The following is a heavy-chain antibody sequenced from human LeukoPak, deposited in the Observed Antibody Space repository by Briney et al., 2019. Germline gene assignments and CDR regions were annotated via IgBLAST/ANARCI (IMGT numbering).Heavy chain of an antibody. CDR2: ISSSGSTI. CDR1: GFTFSDYY. CDR3: ARDDYYDSSGYFNWFDP. Sequence: GGSLRLSCAASGFTFSDYYMSWIRQAPGKGLEWVSYISSSGSTIYYADSVKGRFTISRDNAKNSLYLQMNSLRAEDTAVYYCARDDYYDSSGYFNWFDPWGQGTLVTVSP. V-gene: IGHV3-11*01. J-gene: IGHJ5*02. D-gene: IGHD3-22*01.